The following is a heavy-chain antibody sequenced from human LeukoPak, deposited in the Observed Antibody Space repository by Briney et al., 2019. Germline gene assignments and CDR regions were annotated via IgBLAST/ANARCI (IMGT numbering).Heavy chain of an antibody. D-gene: IGHD4-17*01. CDR1: GYTFTDYW. CDR3: VRQAPSSVTTGKYFYYRYMDV. Sequence: GESLKISCKGSGYTFTDYWIAWVRQMPGKGLEFLGIIYPGDSDTRYNPSFQGQVTLSVDKSISTAYLQWSSPSDSAIYYCVRQAPSSVTTGKYFYYRYMDVWGKGTMVTVSS. V-gene: IGHV5-51*01. CDR2: IYPGDSDT. J-gene: IGHJ6*03.